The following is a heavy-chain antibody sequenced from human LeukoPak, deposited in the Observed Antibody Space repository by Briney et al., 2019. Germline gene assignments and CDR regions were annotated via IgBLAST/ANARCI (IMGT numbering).Heavy chain of an antibody. CDR1: GFTVSSNY. CDR3: ARVGYSSSCFDY. J-gene: IGHJ4*02. CDR2: IYSCGST. V-gene: IGHV3-53*01. Sequence: GGSLRLSCAASGFTVSSNYMSWLRQARGKGLEWVSAIYSCGSTYYSDSLKGRFTISRDNSKNTLYLKMNSLRAEDTAVYYCARVGYSSSCFDYWGQGTLVAVSS. D-gene: IGHD6-6*01.